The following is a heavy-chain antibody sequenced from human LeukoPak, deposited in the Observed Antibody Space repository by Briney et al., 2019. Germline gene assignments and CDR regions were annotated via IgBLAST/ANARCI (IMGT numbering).Heavy chain of an antibody. CDR2: IYHSGST. V-gene: IGHV4-30-2*01. D-gene: IGHD2-2*01. CDR3: ARERVIVVVPVVSNWFDP. Sequence: SQTLSLTCTVSGGSISSGGYYWSWIRQPPGKGLEWIGYIYHSGSTYYNPSLKSRVTISVDRSKNQFSLKLSSVTAADTAVYYCARERVIVVVPVVSNWFDPWGQGTLVTVSS. J-gene: IGHJ5*02. CDR1: GGSISSGGYY.